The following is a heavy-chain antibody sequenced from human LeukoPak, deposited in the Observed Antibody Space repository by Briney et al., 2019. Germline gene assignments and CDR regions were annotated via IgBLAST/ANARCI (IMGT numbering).Heavy chain of an antibody. J-gene: IGHJ4*02. Sequence: GGSLRLSCAASGFTFSDYYMSWVRQAPGKGLERVSSTSSSSSYIYYADSVKGRFTISRDNSKNTLYLQMNSLRAEDTAVYYCARVVGANFGYWGQGTLVTVPS. V-gene: IGHV3-11*06. CDR3: ARVVGANFGY. CDR2: TSSSSSYI. CDR1: GFTFSDYY. D-gene: IGHD1-26*01.